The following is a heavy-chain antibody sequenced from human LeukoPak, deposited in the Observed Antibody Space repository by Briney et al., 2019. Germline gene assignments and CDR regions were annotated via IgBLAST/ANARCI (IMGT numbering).Heavy chain of an antibody. CDR2: IRYDGSNK. J-gene: IGHJ5*02. D-gene: IGHD1-26*01. Sequence: PGGSLRLSCATSAFTFRTYGMYWVRQAPGKGLEWVAFIRYDGSNKYYADSVKGRFIISRDNSKNTLYLQMNSLRAEDTAVYYCAKDFYRGSIVGLGFDPWGQGTLVTVSS. CDR1: AFTFRTYG. V-gene: IGHV3-30*02. CDR3: AKDFYRGSIVGLGFDP.